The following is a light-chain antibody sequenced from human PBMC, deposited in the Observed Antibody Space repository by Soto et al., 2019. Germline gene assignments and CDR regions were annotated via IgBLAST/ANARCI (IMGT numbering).Light chain of an antibody. CDR2: GAS. Sequence: DIVLTQSPGPLSLSPGERATLSGRSSQSVSSSYLAWYQQKPGQAPRLLIHGASSRATGIPDRFSGSGSGTDFTLTISRLEPEDVAVYYCQQYGSSSWTLGQGTKVDI. CDR1: QSVSSSY. CDR3: QQYGSSSWT. V-gene: IGKV3-20*01. J-gene: IGKJ1*01.